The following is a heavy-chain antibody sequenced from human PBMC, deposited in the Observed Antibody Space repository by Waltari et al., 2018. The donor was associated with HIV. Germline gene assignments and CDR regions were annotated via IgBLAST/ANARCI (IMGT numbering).Heavy chain of an antibody. J-gene: IGHJ4*02. D-gene: IGHD1-26*01. CDR1: GFILSRFD. V-gene: IGHV3-48*03. CDR2: ISTGVTTI. Sequence: EVQLVESGGALVQPGGSLRLSCAASGFILSRFDMNWVRQAPGKGLEWVAYISTGVTTIHYADSVRRRFTVSRDNAKNSLYLQMDSLRAEDTALYYCARSATGTYYVNYFDSWGQGTLVTVSS. CDR3: ARSATGTYYVNYFDS.